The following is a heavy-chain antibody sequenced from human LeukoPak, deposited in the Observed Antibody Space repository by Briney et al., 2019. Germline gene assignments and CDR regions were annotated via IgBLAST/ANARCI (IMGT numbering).Heavy chain of an antibody. CDR3: ARRRYDWGVDFAD. J-gene: IGHJ4*02. CDR2: ICGGGTL. Sequence: GGSLRLSCVAPRFTVSSYAMGAVRQAPGEGLEWVSPICGGGTLDYADPAKGRFSISRDVSKNTLLLQMNSLRAEDTAIYHCARRRYDWGVDFADWGQGTLVTVSS. D-gene: IGHD3-16*01. V-gene: IGHV3-23*05. CDR1: RFTVSSYA.